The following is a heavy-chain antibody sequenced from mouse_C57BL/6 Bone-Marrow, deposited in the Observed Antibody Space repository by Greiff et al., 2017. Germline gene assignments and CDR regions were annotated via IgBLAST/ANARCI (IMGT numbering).Heavy chain of an antibody. CDR1: GYTFTSYD. V-gene: IGHV1-85*01. Sequence: PYLFNPFSSVNLSCKASGYTFTSYDINWVKQRPGQGLEWIGWIYPRDGSTKYNEKFKGKATLTVDTSSSTAYMELHSLTSEDSAVYFCARLEFDGSSGDWYFDVWGTGTTVTVSS. CDR2: IYPRDGST. D-gene: IGHD1-1*01. J-gene: IGHJ1*03. CDR3: ARLEFDGSSGDWYFDV.